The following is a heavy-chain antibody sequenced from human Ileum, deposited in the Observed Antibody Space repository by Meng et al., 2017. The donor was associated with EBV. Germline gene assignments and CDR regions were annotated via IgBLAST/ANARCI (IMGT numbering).Heavy chain of an antibody. CDR2: ISYDGSNK. CDR1: GFTFSSYA. V-gene: IGHV3-30-3*01. Sequence: QVQRVEAGGGVAQPGRSLRLSCAASGFTFSSYAMHWVRQAPGKGLEWVAVISYDGSNKYYADSVKGRFTISRDNSKNTLYLQMNSLRAEDTAVYYCARDQSDYFDYWGQGTLVTVSS. CDR3: ARDQSDYFDY. J-gene: IGHJ4*02.